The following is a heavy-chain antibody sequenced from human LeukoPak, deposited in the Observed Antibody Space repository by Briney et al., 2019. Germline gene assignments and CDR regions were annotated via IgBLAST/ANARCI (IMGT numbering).Heavy chain of an antibody. J-gene: IGHJ5*02. D-gene: IGHD6-19*01. Sequence: GGSLRLSCAASGFTFSSYSMNWVRQAPGKGLEWVSSISSSSSYIYYADSVKGRFTISRDNAKNSLYLQMNSLRAEDTAVYYCAGLDGIAVAGTGEEDRFDPWGQGTLVTVSS. CDR2: ISSSSSYI. CDR3: AGLDGIAVAGTGEEDRFDP. CDR1: GFTFSSYS. V-gene: IGHV3-21*01.